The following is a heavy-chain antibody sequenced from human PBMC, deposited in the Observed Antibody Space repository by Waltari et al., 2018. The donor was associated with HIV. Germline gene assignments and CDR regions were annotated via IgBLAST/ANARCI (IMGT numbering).Heavy chain of an antibody. CDR2: INPNSGGT. J-gene: IGHJ5*02. D-gene: IGHD2-8*01. CDR1: GYAFPGYY. CDR3: ARGIVLMVYASNWFDP. V-gene: IGHV1-2*02. Sequence: QVQLVPSGAEVKKPGASVKVSCKASGYAFPGYYRPWLRHAPGHGLEWMGWINPNSGGTNYAQKFQGRVTMTRDTSISTAYMELSRLRSDDTAVYYCARGIVLMVYASNWFDPWGQGTLVTVSS.